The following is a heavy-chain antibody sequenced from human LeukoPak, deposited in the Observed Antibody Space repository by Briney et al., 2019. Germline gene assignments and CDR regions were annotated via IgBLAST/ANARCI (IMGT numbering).Heavy chain of an antibody. CDR3: VKSAGKDGYRDVFDI. CDR1: GITFSNSA. J-gene: IGHJ3*02. Sequence: TGGSLRLSCVSSGITFSNSALSWVRQAPGKGLEWVSTITKSGDQTHYADSVRGLFTISRDIFKNTLYLQMNSLRAEDTAVYHCVKSAGKDGYRDVFDIWGQGTVVTVSS. CDR2: ITKSGDQT. V-gene: IGHV3-23*01. D-gene: IGHD5-24*01.